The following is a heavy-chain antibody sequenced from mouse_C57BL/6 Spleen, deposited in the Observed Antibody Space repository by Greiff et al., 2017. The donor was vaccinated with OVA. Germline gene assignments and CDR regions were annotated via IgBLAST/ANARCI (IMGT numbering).Heavy chain of an antibody. CDR1: GYTFTSYW. CDR3: AGGYYDYGWFAY. Sequence: QVQLQQPGAELVKPGASVKMSCKASGYTFTSYWITWVKPRPGHGLEWIGDIYPGSGSTNYTEKFKSKATLTVDTSSSTAYMQLSSLTSEDSAVDYCAGGYYDYGWFAYWGQGTLVTVSA. CDR2: IYPGSGST. J-gene: IGHJ3*01. V-gene: IGHV1-55*01. D-gene: IGHD2-4*01.